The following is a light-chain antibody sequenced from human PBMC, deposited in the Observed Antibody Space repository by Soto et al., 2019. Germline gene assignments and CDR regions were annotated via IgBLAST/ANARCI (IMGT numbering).Light chain of an antibody. V-gene: IGKV3-15*01. J-gene: IGKJ4*01. CDR3: QQHKNWPLT. CDR2: GAS. Sequence: EIVMTQSPVTLSVSPGERATLSCRASQSVSSNLAWYQQKPGQAPRLLIYGASTRATGIPARFSAIGSGTEFTLTISSLQSEDFAVYYCQQHKNWPLTFGGGTRVELK. CDR1: QSVSSN.